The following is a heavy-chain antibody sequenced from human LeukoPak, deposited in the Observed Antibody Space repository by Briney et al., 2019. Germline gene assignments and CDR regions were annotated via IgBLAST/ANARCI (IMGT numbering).Heavy chain of an antibody. D-gene: IGHD1-1*01. CDR3: ARVGSTTGTDFDY. V-gene: IGHV1-2*06. CDR1: GYTFTGYY. CDR2: INPNSGGT. Sequence: PEASVKVSCKASGYTFTGYYMHWVRQAPGQGLEWMGRINPNSGGTNYAQKFQGRVTMTRDTSISTAYMELSRLRSDDTAVYYCARVGSTTGTDFDYWGQGTLVTVSS. J-gene: IGHJ4*02.